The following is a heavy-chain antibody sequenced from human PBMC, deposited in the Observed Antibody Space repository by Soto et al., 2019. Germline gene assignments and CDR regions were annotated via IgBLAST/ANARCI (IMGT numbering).Heavy chain of an antibody. CDR1: GGSISSGGYY. V-gene: IGHV4-31*03. CDR3: ARGEGYYDSSGYYSGAPLANY. Sequence: SETLSLTCTVSGGSISSGGYYWSWIRQHPGKGLEWIGYIYYSGSTYYNPSLKSRVTISVDTSKNQFSLKLSSVTAADTAVYYCARGEGYYDSSGYYSGAPLANYWGQGTLVTVSS. CDR2: IYYSGST. J-gene: IGHJ4*02. D-gene: IGHD3-22*01.